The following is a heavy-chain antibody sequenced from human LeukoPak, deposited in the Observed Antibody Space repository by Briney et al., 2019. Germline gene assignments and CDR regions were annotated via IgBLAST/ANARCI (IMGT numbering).Heavy chain of an antibody. V-gene: IGHV3-23*01. CDR1: GFTFNIYS. D-gene: IGHD7-27*01. Sequence: PGGSLRLSCAASGFTFNIYSMTWVRQAPGKGLEWVSSFADSGGNTYYADSVKGLFTVSRDSSKNTLFLQMNSLRAEDTAVYYCAKGSALWGYYLDNWGQGTLVTVSS. CDR3: AKGSALWGYYLDN. J-gene: IGHJ4*02. CDR2: FADSGGNT.